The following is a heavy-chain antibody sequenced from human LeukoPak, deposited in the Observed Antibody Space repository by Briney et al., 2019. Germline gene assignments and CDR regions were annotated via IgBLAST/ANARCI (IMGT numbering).Heavy chain of an antibody. D-gene: IGHD3-22*01. CDR3: ARLSYDTSGYWPDYFDH. Sequence: SETLSLTCTVSGCSISSYYWSWIRQPPGKGLEWIGYIYYSGSTKYSPSLKSQVTISVDTSKNHFSLNLRSVTVADTAVYYCARLSYDTSGYWPDYFDHWGQGTLVTVSS. J-gene: IGHJ4*02. CDR2: IYYSGST. CDR1: GCSISSYY. V-gene: IGHV4-59*08.